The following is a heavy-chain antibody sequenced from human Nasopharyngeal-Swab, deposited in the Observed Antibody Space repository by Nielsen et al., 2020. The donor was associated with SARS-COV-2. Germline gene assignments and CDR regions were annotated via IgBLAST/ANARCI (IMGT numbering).Heavy chain of an antibody. J-gene: IGHJ6*02. D-gene: IGHD3-10*01. V-gene: IGHV3-21*01. Sequence: GESLKISCAASGFTFSSYSMNWVRQAPGKGLEWASSISSSSSYIYYADSVKGRFTISRDNAKNSLYLQMNSLRAEDTAVYYCAGDYYGSGSYLYYYYGMDVWGQGTTVTVSS. CDR3: AGDYYGSGSYLYYYYGMDV. CDR2: ISSSSSYI. CDR1: GFTFSSYS.